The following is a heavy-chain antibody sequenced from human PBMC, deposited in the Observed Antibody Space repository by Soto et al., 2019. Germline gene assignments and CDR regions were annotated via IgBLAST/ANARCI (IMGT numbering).Heavy chain of an antibody. J-gene: IGHJ4*02. D-gene: IGHD3-3*02. Sequence: PSETLSLTCTVSGGSISSYYWSWIRQPPGKGLEWIGYIYYSGSTNYNPSLKSRVTISVDTSKNQFSLKLSSVTAADTAVYYCARVKGLKRGDPFLPRFDYWGQGTLVTVSS. CDR2: IYYSGST. CDR3: ARVKGLKRGDPFLPRFDY. CDR1: GGSISSYY. V-gene: IGHV4-59*01.